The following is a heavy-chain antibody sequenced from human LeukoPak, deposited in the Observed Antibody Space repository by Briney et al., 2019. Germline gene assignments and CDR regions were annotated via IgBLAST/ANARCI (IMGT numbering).Heavy chain of an antibody. V-gene: IGHV7-4-1*02. D-gene: IGHD3-10*01. CDR3: ARSGGSGSYYARYYYYYMDV. Sequence: GASVTVSCKASGYTFTNYAMNWVRQAPGQGLEWMGWINTNTGNATYAQGFTGRFVFSLDTSVSTAYLQISSLKAEDTAVYYCARSGGSGSYYARYYYYYMDVWGKGTTVTVSS. J-gene: IGHJ6*03. CDR1: GYTFTNYA. CDR2: INTNTGNA.